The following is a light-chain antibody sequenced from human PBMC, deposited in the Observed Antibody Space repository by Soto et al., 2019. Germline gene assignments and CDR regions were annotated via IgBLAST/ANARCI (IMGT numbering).Light chain of an antibody. CDR1: SSDVGGYKY. Sequence: QSALTQPPSASGSPGQSVTISCTGTSSDVGGYKYVSWYQQHPGKAPKLMIYEVSKRPSGVPDRFSGSKSGNMASLTVSGLQAEDEADYYCSSYAGNNNLVFGGGTKVTVL. CDR3: SSYAGNNNLV. CDR2: EVS. V-gene: IGLV2-8*01. J-gene: IGLJ2*01.